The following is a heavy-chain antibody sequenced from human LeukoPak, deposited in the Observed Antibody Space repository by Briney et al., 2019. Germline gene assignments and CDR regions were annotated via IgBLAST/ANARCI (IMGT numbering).Heavy chain of an antibody. Sequence: SETLSLTCAVYGGSFSGYYWSWIRQPPGKGLEWIGYIYYSGSTNYNPSLKSRVTISVDTSKNQFSLKLSSVTAADTAVYYCARVYSSSWYAYWGQGTLVTVSS. V-gene: IGHV4-59*01. CDR2: IYYSGST. CDR3: ARVYSSSWYAY. CDR1: GGSFSGYY. J-gene: IGHJ4*02. D-gene: IGHD6-13*01.